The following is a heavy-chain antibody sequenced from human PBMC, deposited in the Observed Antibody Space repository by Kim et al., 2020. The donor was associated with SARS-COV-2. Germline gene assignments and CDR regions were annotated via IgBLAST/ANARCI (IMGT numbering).Heavy chain of an antibody. V-gene: IGHV4-31*03. CDR1: GVSISSGGYY. Sequence: SETLSLTCTVSGVSISSGGYYWSWIRQHPGKGLEWIGYIYYSGSTYYNPSLKSRVTISVDTSKNQFSLKLSSLTAADTAVYYCARVSPNDYSTTIDYWGQGTLVTVSS. J-gene: IGHJ4*02. CDR3: ARVSPNDYSTTIDY. CDR2: IYYSGST. D-gene: IGHD4-4*01.